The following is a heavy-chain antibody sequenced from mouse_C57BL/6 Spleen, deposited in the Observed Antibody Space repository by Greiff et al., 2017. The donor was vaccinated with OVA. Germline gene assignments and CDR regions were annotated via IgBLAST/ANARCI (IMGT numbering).Heavy chain of an antibody. Sequence: QVHVKQPGAELVKPGASVKLSCKASGYTFTSYWMHWVKQRPGQGLEWIGMIHPNSGSTNYNEKFKSKATLTVDKSSSTAYMQLSSLTSEDSAVYYCARGGITTDYFDYWGQGTTLTVSS. V-gene: IGHV1-64*01. CDR2: IHPNSGST. CDR3: ARGGITTDYFDY. J-gene: IGHJ2*01. D-gene: IGHD1-1*01. CDR1: GYTFTSYW.